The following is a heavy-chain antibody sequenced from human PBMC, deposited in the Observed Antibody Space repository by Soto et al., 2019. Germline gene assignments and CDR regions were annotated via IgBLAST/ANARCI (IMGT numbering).Heavy chain of an antibody. Sequence: SETLSLTCTVSGGSISSSSYYWGWIRQPPGKGLEWIGEINHSGSTNYNPSLKSRVTISVDTSKNQFSLKLSSVTAADTAVYYYANSQGDSSRITMVRGVIGPYGMDVWGQGTTVTVSS. CDR3: ANSQGDSSRITMVRGVIGPYGMDV. J-gene: IGHJ6*02. CDR2: INHSGST. CDR1: GGSISSSSYY. D-gene: IGHD3-10*01. V-gene: IGHV4-39*07.